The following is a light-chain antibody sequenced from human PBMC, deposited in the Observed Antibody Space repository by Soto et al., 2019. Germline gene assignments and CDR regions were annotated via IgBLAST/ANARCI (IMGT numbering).Light chain of an antibody. CDR2: AAS. Sequence: DIQLTQSPSFLSASLGDRVTITCRASQGIGSYLAWYQQKPGKAPRLLIYAASTLQSEVPSRFSGSGSDTEFTLTISSLQPEDFATYYCQQLNNYPLTFGGGTKVDIK. CDR3: QQLNNYPLT. V-gene: IGKV1-9*01. CDR1: QGIGSY. J-gene: IGKJ4*01.